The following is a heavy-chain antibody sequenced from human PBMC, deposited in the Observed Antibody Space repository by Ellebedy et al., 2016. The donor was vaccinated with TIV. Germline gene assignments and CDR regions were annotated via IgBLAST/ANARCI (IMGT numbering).Heavy chain of an antibody. Sequence: SETLSLTCAVYGGSFSDYYWSWIRQPPGKGLEWIGEINHSGSTNYNPSLKSRVTISVGTSKNQFFLKLSSVTAADTAVFYCARRVTTTIRANWYFDLWGRGTLVTVSS. J-gene: IGHJ2*01. CDR1: GGSFSDYY. CDR3: ARRVTTTIRANWYFDL. V-gene: IGHV4-34*01. CDR2: INHSGST. D-gene: IGHD4-17*01.